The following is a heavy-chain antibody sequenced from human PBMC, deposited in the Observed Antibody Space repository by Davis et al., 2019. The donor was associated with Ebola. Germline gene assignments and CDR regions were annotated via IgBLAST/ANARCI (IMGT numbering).Heavy chain of an antibody. CDR2: TSHNERER. J-gene: IGHJ4*02. D-gene: IGHD3-3*01. CDR1: GFTFSNHA. V-gene: IGHV3-30*04. Sequence: PGGSLRLSCVASGFTFSNHAMHWVRQAPGKGLEWVAVTSHNERERFYGESVQGRFTISRDNSENTLYLQMDSLTADDTAVYFCARAVFHEVLDSWGQGTPVTV. CDR3: ARAVFHEVLDS.